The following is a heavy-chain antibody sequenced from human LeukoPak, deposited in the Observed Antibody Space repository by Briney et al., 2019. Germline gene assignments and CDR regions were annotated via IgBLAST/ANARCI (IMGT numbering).Heavy chain of an antibody. J-gene: IGHJ3*02. CDR2: IKEDGTAK. V-gene: IGHV3-7*01. Sequence: PGGSLRLSCAASGFTFSSSWMAWVRQAPGKGLEWVGNIKEDGTAKNYVVSVRGRFTISRDNAKNSLYLQMNSLGGEDTAVYYCTRDSGYNAFDIWGQGTMVTVSS. CDR1: GFTFSSSW. CDR3: TRDSGYNAFDI. D-gene: IGHD5-12*01.